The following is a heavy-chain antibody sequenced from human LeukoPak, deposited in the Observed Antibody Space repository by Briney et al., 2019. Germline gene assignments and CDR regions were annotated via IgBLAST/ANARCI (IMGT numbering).Heavy chain of an antibody. Sequence: SETLSLTCTVSGGSISSSSYYWGWIRQPPGKGLEWIGSIYYSGSTYYNPSLESRVTISVDTSKNQFSLKLSSVTAADTAVYYCARDFQLMVYAKGVNWFDPWGQGTLVTVSS. J-gene: IGHJ5*02. CDR2: IYYSGST. V-gene: IGHV4-39*02. D-gene: IGHD2-8*01. CDR3: ARDFQLMVYAKGVNWFDP. CDR1: GGSISSSSYY.